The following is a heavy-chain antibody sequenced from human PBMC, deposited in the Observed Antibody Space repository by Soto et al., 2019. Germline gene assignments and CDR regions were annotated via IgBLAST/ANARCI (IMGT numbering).Heavy chain of an antibody. CDR1: GYTFTSYA. D-gene: IGHD4-17*01. V-gene: IGHV1-3*04. CDR3: ARDENTVTVDYHHYYGMDV. J-gene: IGHJ6*02. Sequence: QAQLVQSGAEVKKPGASVKFSCKASGYTFTSYAIHWVRQAPGQRLEWMGWINTGNCDTNYSQKFQGRVSITRDTYASTAYMEMSSLRSEETAVYYCARDENTVTVDYHHYYGMDVWGQGTPVTVSS. CDR2: INTGNCDT.